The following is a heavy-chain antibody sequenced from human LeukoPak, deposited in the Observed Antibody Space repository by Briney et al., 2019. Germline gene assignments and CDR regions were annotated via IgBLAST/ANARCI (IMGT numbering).Heavy chain of an antibody. D-gene: IGHD1-26*01. CDR2: ISSKANSYET. V-gene: IGHV3-73*01. J-gene: IGHJ6*03. CDR3: TRYSYYYYYSMDF. CDR1: GFTFSGSA. Sequence: GGSLRLSCAASGFTFSGSAMHWVRQASGKGLEWVGRISSKANSYETAYAASVKGRFTISRDNSKNTAYLQMNSLRAEDTAVYYCTRYSYYYYYSMDFWGKGTTITVSS.